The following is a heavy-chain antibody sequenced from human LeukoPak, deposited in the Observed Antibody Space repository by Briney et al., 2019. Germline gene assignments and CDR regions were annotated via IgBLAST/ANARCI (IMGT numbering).Heavy chain of an antibody. D-gene: IGHD3-3*01. J-gene: IGHJ4*02. V-gene: IGHV4-39*01. Sequence: SETLSLTCTVSGGSIISSSYYCGWIRQPPGKGLEGIGSIYYNGSTYYNPSLKSQVTISVDTSDNQFSLKMRSVPAADTAVYYCARHQTHYDFWSGSVDYFDYWGQGTLVTVSS. CDR1: GGSIISSSYY. CDR3: ARHQTHYDFWSGSVDYFDY. CDR2: IYYNGST.